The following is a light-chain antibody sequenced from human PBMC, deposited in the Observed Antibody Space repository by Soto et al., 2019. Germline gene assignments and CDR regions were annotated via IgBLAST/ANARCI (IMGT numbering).Light chain of an antibody. CDR2: EAS. CDR1: QSVRSY. CDR3: QQRSDWPWT. Sequence: EIVLTQSPATLSLSPGERATLSCRASQSVRSYLAWYQQKPGQAPRLLMYEASNRETGIPARFSGGGSGTDFTLTISSLEPEDFAVYYCQQRSDWPWTFGQGTKVDIK. V-gene: IGKV3-11*01. J-gene: IGKJ1*01.